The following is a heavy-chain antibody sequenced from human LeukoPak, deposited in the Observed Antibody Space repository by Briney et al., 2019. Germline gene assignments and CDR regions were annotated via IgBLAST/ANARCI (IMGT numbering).Heavy chain of an antibody. J-gene: IGHJ3*02. D-gene: IGHD2-21*02. CDR2: ISGSGGST. CDR1: EFTFSSYG. Sequence: GGSLRLSCAASEFTFSSYGMSWVRQAPGKGLEWVSAISGSGGSTYYADSVKGRFTISRDNSKNTLYLQMDSLRAEDTAVYYCAKYIVVVTAIPHGAFDIWGQGTMVTVSS. CDR3: AKYIVVVTAIPHGAFDI. V-gene: IGHV3-23*01.